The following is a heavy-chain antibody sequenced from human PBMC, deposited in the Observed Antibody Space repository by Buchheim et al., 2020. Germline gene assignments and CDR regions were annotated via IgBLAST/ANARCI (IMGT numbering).Heavy chain of an antibody. Sequence: QVQLVESGGGVVQPGRSLRLSCAASGFTFSSYAMHWVRQAPGKGLEWVAVISYDGSNKYYADSVKGRFTISRDNSKNTLYLQMNSLRAEDTAVYYCARGRMIAYFDYWGQGTL. CDR2: ISYDGSNK. J-gene: IGHJ4*02. CDR1: GFTFSSYA. D-gene: IGHD3-22*01. V-gene: IGHV3-30*01. CDR3: ARGRMIAYFDY.